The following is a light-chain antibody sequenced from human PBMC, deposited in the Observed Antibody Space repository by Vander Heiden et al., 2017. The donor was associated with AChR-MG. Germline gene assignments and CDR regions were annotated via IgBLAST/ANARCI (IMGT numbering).Light chain of an antibody. V-gene: IGKV1-39*01. CDR1: QSITCY. Sequence: DIQMTQSPSSLSASVGDRVTITCRASQSITCYLNWYQQKPGKAPKLLIYGASSLQSGVPSRFSGSGYGTDFTLTISSLQPEDFATYYCQQSYTATWTFGQGTKVEIK. J-gene: IGKJ1*01. CDR2: GAS. CDR3: QQSYTATWT.